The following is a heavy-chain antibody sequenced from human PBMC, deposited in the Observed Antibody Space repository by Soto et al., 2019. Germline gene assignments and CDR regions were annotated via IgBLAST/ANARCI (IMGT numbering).Heavy chain of an antibody. CDR1: GGSISSGGYY. Sequence: QVQLQESGPGLVKPSQTLSLTCTVSGGSISSGGYYWSWIRQHPGKGLGWIGYIYYSGSTYYNPSLKSRVTISVDTSKNQFSLKLSSVTAADTAVYYCARDNGRVATLGGFDYWGQGTLVTVSS. V-gene: IGHV4-31*03. CDR2: IYYSGST. J-gene: IGHJ4*02. CDR3: ARDNGRVATLGGFDY. D-gene: IGHD5-12*01.